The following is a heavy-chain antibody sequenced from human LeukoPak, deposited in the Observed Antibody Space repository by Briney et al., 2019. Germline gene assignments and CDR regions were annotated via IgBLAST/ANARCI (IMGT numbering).Heavy chain of an antibody. Sequence: KLGESLKISCKGSGYSFTSYWIAWVRQMPGKGLEWMGIIYPGDSDTRYSPSFQGQVTISADKSISTAYLQWSSLKASDTARYYCSRRVGNSGSLRIFDYWGQGTLVTVSS. CDR1: GYSFTSYW. J-gene: IGHJ4*02. V-gene: IGHV5-51*01. D-gene: IGHD1-26*01. CDR3: SRRVGNSGSLRIFDY. CDR2: IYPGDSDT.